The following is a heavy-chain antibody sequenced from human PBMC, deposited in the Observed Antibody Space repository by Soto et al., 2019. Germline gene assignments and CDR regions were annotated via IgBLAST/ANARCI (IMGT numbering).Heavy chain of an antibody. Sequence: PSETLSLTCAVYGGSFSGYYWSWIRQPPGKGLEWIGEINHSGSTNYNPSLKSRVTISVDTSKNQFSLKLSSVTAADTAVYYCARGGITMVRGRNWFDPWGQGTLVTVSS. V-gene: IGHV4-34*01. J-gene: IGHJ5*02. D-gene: IGHD3-10*01. CDR1: GGSFSGYY. CDR3: ARGGITMVRGRNWFDP. CDR2: INHSGST.